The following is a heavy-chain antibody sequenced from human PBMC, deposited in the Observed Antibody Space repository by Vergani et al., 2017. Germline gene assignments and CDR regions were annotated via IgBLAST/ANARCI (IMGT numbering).Heavy chain of an antibody. V-gene: IGHV3-30*18. Sequence: QVQLVESGGGVVQPGRSLRLSCAASGFTFSSYGMHWVRQAPGKGLEWVAVISYDGRNKCYADSVKGRFTISRDNSKNTLYLQMNSLRAEDTAVYYCAKDASRGSGIDFWGQGTLVTVSS. CDR1: GFTFSSYG. D-gene: IGHD3-10*01. CDR3: AKDASRGSGIDF. CDR2: ISYDGRNK. J-gene: IGHJ4*02.